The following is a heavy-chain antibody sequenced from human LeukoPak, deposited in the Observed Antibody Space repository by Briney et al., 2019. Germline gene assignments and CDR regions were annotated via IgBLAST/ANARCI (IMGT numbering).Heavy chain of an antibody. J-gene: IGHJ3*02. CDR3: AKVNYYDSSGLAGDAFDI. Sequence: PGGSLRLSCAASGFTFSSYAMSWVRQAPGKGLEWVSAISGSGGSTYYADSVKGRFTISRDNSKNTLYLQMNSLRAEDTAVYYCAKVNYYDSSGLAGDAFDIWGQGTMVTVSS. CDR1: GFTFSSYA. CDR2: ISGSGGST. D-gene: IGHD3-22*01. V-gene: IGHV3-23*01.